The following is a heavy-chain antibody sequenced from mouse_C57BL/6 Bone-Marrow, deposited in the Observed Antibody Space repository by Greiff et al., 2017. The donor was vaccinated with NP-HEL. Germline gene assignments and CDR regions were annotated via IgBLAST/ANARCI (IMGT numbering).Heavy chain of an antibody. CDR1: GYTFTSYW. D-gene: IGHD1-1*01. V-gene: IGHV1-64*01. J-gene: IGHJ3*01. Sequence: QVQLQQPGAELVKPGASVKLSCKASGYTFTSYWMHWVKQRPGQGLAWIGMIHPNSGSTNYNEKFKSKATLTVDKSSSTAYMQLSSLTSEDSAVYYCAYYYGSRVWFAYWGQGTLVTVSA. CDR3: AYYYGSRVWFAY. CDR2: IHPNSGST.